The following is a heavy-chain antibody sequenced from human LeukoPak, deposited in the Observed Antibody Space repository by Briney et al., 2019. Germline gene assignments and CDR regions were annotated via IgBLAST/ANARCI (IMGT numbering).Heavy chain of an antibody. J-gene: IGHJ3*02. CDR1: EFTLSSYE. D-gene: IGHD6-19*01. CDR2: IGGNNI. Sequence: PGGSLRLSCAASEFTLSSYEMNWVRQAPGKGLEWLSYIGGNNIYYADSVKGPFTISRDNAKNSLYLQMNSLRAEDTAVYYCARETIAVFGDAFDIWGQGTMVTVSS. V-gene: IGHV3-48*03. CDR3: ARETIAVFGDAFDI.